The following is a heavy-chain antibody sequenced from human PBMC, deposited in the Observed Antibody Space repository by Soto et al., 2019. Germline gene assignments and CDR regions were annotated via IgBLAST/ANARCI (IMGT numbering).Heavy chain of an antibody. CDR1: GGSTSGKY. V-gene: IGHV4-4*07. D-gene: IGHD3-9*01. CDR2: IYSSGRT. CDR3: ARDFDVNTALDYWYFDL. J-gene: IGHJ2*01. Sequence: QVHLQESGPGVVKASETLSLTCSLSGGSTSGKYWSWIRQSAGKGLEWIGRIYSSGRTHYNPSLGSRVSMSVAQNSFSLRLTSVTAADTAIYDCARDFDVNTALDYWYFDLGGRGTQVSVSS.